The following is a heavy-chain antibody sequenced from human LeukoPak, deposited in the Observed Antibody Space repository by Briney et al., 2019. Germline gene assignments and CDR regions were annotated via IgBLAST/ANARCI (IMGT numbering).Heavy chain of an antibody. CDR2: MNPNSGNT. CDR3: ARGFTVVRGVIKGGSAWFDP. J-gene: IGHJ5*02. Sequence: ASVKVSCKASGYTFTSYDINWVRQATGQGLEWMGWMNPNSGNTGSAPNFQGRVTITMNISISTAYMELSSLRSEDTAVYYCARGFTVVRGVIKGGSAWFDPWGQGTLVTVSS. D-gene: IGHD3-10*01. V-gene: IGHV1-8*01. CDR1: GYTFTSYD.